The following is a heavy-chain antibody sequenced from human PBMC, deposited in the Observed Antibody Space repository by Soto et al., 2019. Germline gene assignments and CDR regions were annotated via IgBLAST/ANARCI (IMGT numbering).Heavy chain of an antibody. CDR1: GFSLSNGKVG. CDR3: ARILFGRSVAGGYFYMDV. Sequence: HVTLKESGPVLVKPTETLTLTCTVSGFSLSNGKVGVSWIRQPRGKALEWLAHIFSNDEKSYRTSLKSRLTISEDTSKSQVVLTMTNVDPVDTATYYCARILFGRSVAGGYFYMDVWGKRTTVTVSS. V-gene: IGHV2-26*01. D-gene: IGHD6-19*01. CDR2: IFSNDEK. J-gene: IGHJ6*03.